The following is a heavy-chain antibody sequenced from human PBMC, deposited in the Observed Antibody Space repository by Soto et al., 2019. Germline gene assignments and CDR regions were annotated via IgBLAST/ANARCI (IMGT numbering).Heavy chain of an antibody. CDR2: IYHSGST. D-gene: IGHD3-10*01. CDR3: ARATRGYGSGPYYYGMDV. CDR1: GGSISSGGYS. V-gene: IGHV4-30-2*01. J-gene: IGHJ6*02. Sequence: TSETLSLTCAVSGGSISSGGYSWSWIRQPPGKGLEWIGYIYHSGSTYYNPSLKSRVTISVDRSKNQFSLKLSSVTAADTAVYYCARATRGYGSGPYYYGMDVWGQGTTVTVSS.